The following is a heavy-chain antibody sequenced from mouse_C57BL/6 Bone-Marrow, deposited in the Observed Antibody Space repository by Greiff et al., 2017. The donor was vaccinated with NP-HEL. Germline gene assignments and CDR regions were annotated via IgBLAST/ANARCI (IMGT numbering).Heavy chain of an antibody. Sequence: VQLQQPGAELVKPGASVKLSCKASGHTFTSYWMHWVKQRPGQGLEWIGMIQPNSGSTNDNEKFKSKATLTVDKSSSTAYMQLSSLTSEVSAVYSFALYYYGSSYWGQGTTLTVSS. CDR2: IQPNSGST. J-gene: IGHJ2*01. CDR3: ALYYYGSSY. V-gene: IGHV1-64*01. D-gene: IGHD1-1*01. CDR1: GHTFTSYW.